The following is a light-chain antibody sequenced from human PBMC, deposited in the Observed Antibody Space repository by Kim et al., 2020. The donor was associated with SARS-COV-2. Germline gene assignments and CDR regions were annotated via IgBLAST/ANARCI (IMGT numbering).Light chain of an antibody. CDR1: SLRNYY. V-gene: IGLV3-19*01. CDR3: NSRDSSGVV. Sequence: VGLGQTVKSKCRGESLRNYYASWYQQKTGQATMLVFYGKNNRPSGIPHRFSGFSSRDTATWNITGNQAEDEADYYCNSRDSSGVVFGGGTKVTVL. CDR2: GKN. J-gene: IGLJ2*01.